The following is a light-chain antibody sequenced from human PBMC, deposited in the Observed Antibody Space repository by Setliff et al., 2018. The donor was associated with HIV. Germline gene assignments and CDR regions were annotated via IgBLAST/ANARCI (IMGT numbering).Light chain of an antibody. Sequence: QSVLTQPASVSASPGQSITISCTGTTSDISHYTFVSWYQQHPDSAPTLLIYEVFNRPSGVSHRFSGSKSGNTASLTISGLQAEDEADYYCSSYTRTNLFVFGTGTKV. V-gene: IGLV2-14*01. CDR3: SSYTRTNLFV. CDR2: EVF. J-gene: IGLJ1*01. CDR1: TSDISHYTF.